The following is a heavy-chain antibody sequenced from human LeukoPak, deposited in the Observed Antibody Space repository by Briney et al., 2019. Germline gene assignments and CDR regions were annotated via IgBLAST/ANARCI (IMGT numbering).Heavy chain of an antibody. Sequence: GASVKVSCKASGYTFTGYYMHWVRQATGQGLEWMGWMNPNSGNTGYAQKFQGRVTMTRNTSISTAYMELSSLRSEDTAVYYCARGPGTLSFYYYYGMDVWGQGTTVTVSS. CDR3: ARGPGTLSFYYYYGMDV. D-gene: IGHD3-16*02. J-gene: IGHJ6*02. CDR2: MNPNSGNT. V-gene: IGHV1-8*02. CDR1: GYTFTGYY.